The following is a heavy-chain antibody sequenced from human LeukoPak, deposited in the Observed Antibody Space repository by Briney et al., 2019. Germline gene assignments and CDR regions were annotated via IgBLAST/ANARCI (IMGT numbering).Heavy chain of an antibody. J-gene: IGHJ4*02. V-gene: IGHV4-59*03. Sequence: SETLSLTCSVSDGSIRTYYWSWIRQSPGQGLEWIGNIYYRGDINYNPSLKSRVIISIDTSKNQFSLKVTSLTAADTAVYYCATNKDWAEADWGQGTLVIVSS. CDR1: DGSIRTYY. CDR2: IYYRGDI. D-gene: IGHD3/OR15-3a*01. CDR3: ATNKDWAEAD.